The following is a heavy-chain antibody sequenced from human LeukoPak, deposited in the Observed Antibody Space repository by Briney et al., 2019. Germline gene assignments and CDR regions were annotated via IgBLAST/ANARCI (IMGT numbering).Heavy chain of an antibody. V-gene: IGHV3-64*02. CDR1: GFIFFNYP. CDR3: ARGGTDSSSWYRFDY. CDR2: ISSDGGST. J-gene: IGHJ4*02. D-gene: IGHD6-13*01. Sequence: PGGSLRLSCAASGFIFFNYPMHWVRQAPGKGLEFVSAISSDGGSTYYADSVKGRFTISRDHSKKTLYLQMGSLRAEDMAVYYCARGGTDSSSWYRFDYWGQGTLVTVHS.